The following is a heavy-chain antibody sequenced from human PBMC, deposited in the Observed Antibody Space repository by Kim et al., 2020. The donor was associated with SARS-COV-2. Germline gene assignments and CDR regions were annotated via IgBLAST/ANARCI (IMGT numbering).Heavy chain of an antibody. CDR3: VKDIVVVPAAMSAFDI. CDR2: ISSNGGST. D-gene: IGHD2-2*01. J-gene: IGHJ3*02. V-gene: IGHV3-64D*06. CDR1: GFTFSSYA. Sequence: GGSLRLSCSASGFTFSSYAMHWVRQAPGKGLEYVSAISSNGGSTYYADSVKGRFTISRDNSKNTLYLQMSSLRAEDTAVYYCVKDIVVVPAAMSAFDIWGQGTMVTVSS.